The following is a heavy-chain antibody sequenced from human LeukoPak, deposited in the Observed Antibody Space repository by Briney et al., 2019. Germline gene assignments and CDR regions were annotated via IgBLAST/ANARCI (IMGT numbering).Heavy chain of an antibody. CDR3: ARVHYGDYVCLDY. V-gene: IGHV3-21*01. J-gene: IGHJ4*02. CDR1: GFTFSSYS. Sequence: PGGSLRLSCAASGFTFSSYSMNWVRQAPGKGLEWVSSISSSSSYIYYADSVKGRFNISRDNAKNSLYLQMNSLRAEDTAVYYCARVHYGDYVCLDYWGQGTLVTVSS. D-gene: IGHD4-17*01. CDR2: ISSSSSYI.